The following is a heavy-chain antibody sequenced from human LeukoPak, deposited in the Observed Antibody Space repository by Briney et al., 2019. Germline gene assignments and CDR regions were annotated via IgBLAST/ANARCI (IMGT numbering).Heavy chain of an antibody. CDR1: GGTFSSYA. V-gene: IGHV1-69*05. CDR3: ARARYSSSWYTY. Sequence: ASVKVSCKASGGTFSSYAISWVRQAPGQGLEWMGGIIPIFGKANYAQKFQDRVTITTDESTSTAYMELSSLRSEDTAVYYCARARYSSSWYTYWGQGTLVTVSS. J-gene: IGHJ4*02. D-gene: IGHD6-13*01. CDR2: IIPIFGKA.